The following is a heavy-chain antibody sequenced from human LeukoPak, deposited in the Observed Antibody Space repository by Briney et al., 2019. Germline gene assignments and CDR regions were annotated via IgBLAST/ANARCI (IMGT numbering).Heavy chain of an antibody. CDR1: GYTFTGYF. V-gene: IGHV1-2*02. CDR2: INPNSGGT. Sequence: ASVKVSCKASGYTFTGYFMHWVRQAAGQRLEGMGWINPNSGGTKYAQKFQGRVTVTRDKSITTAYMELSRLTSDDTAVYYCARGRGAATTVVTATLDDYWGQGTLVTVS. D-gene: IGHD4-23*01. CDR3: ARGRGAATTVVTATLDDY. J-gene: IGHJ4*02.